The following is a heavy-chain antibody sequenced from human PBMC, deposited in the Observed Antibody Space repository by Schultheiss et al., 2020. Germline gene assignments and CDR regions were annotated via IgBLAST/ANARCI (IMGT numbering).Heavy chain of an antibody. J-gene: IGHJ4*02. V-gene: IGHV1-2*02. CDR3: ARGYSNGPNPFDS. D-gene: IGHD6-19*01. CDR2: INPNSGGT. Sequence: ASVKVSCKASGYTFTGYYMHWVRQAPGQGLEWMGWINPNSGGTNYEQKFQGRVTMTRDTSISTAYMELSRLRSDDTAVYYCARGYSNGPNPFDSWGQGTLVTVSS. CDR1: GYTFTGYY.